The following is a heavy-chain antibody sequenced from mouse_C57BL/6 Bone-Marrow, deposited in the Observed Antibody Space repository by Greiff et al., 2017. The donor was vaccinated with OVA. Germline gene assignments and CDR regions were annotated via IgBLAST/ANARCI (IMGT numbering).Heavy chain of an antibody. J-gene: IGHJ1*03. D-gene: IGHD1-3*01. Sequence: VQLQQSGAELAKPGASVKLSCKASGYTFTSYWMHWVKQRPGQGLEWIGYITPSSGYTKYNQKFKDKATLTADKSSSTAYMQLSSLTYEDSAVYYCARIYKRWYFDVWGTGTTVTVSS. CDR3: ARIYKRWYFDV. CDR2: ITPSSGYT. V-gene: IGHV1-7*01. CDR1: GYTFTSYW.